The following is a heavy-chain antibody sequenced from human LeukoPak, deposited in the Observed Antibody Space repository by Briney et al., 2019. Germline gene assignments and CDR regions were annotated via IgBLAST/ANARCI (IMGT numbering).Heavy chain of an antibody. V-gene: IGHV1-2*02. CDR2: INPNSGGT. Sequence: ASVKVSCKAPGYTFTGYYMHWVRQAPGQGLEWMGWINPNSGGTNYAQKFQGRVTMTRDTSISTAYMELSRLRSDDTAVYYCASPHYDSSGYYHWGQGTLVTVSS. J-gene: IGHJ5*02. CDR3: ASPHYDSSGYYH. CDR1: GYTFTGYY. D-gene: IGHD3-22*01.